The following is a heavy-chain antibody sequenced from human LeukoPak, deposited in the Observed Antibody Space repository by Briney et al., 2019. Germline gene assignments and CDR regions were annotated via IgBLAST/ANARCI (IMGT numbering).Heavy chain of an antibody. Sequence: GGSLRLSCAASGLTVSSNYMSWVRQAPGKGLEWVSVIYSGGSTYYADSVKGRFTISRDNSKNTLYLQMNSLRAEDTAVYYCARDLVGTGRPFDYWGQGTLVTVSS. D-gene: IGHD1-1*01. V-gene: IGHV3-66*01. CDR2: IYSGGST. CDR3: ARDLVGTGRPFDY. J-gene: IGHJ4*02. CDR1: GLTVSSNY.